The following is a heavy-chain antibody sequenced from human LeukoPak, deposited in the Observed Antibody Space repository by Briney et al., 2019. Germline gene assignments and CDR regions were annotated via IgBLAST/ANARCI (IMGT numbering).Heavy chain of an antibody. V-gene: IGHV4-38-2*02. CDR1: GNSISSGYY. Sequence: SETLSLTCTVSGNSISSGYYWGWIRQPPGKGLEWIGSIYQSGSTYYNPSLKSRVTISVDTSKNQFSLKLASLTAADTAVYYCARRPIVGSTGFYFDPWGPGTLVTVSS. CDR3: ARRPIVGSTGFYFDP. CDR2: IYQSGST. D-gene: IGHD1-26*01. J-gene: IGHJ5*02.